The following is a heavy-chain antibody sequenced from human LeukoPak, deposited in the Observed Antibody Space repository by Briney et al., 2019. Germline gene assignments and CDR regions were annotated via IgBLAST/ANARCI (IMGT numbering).Heavy chain of an antibody. D-gene: IGHD3-3*01. V-gene: IGHV4-39*01. CDR1: GGSISSSSYY. CDR2: IYYSGST. Sequence: ASETLSLTCTVSGGSISSSSYYWGWIRQPPGKGLEWIGSIYYSGSTYYNPSLKSRVTISVDTSKNQFSLKLSSVTAADTAVYXXXXXXXXFLEWYIFDYWGQGTLVTVSS. CDR3: XXXXXXFLEWYIFDY. J-gene: IGHJ4*02.